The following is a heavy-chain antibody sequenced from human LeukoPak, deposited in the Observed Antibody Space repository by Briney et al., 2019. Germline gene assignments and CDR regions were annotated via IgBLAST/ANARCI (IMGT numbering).Heavy chain of an antibody. CDR2: IYHSGST. CDR1: GGSISSGYY. V-gene: IGHV4-38-2*02. D-gene: IGHD1-20*01. Sequence: PSETLSLTCTVSGGSISSGYYWGWIRQPPGKGLEWIGSIYHSGSTYYNPSLKSRVTISVDTSKNQFSLKLSSVTAADTAVYYCAREAMETKDNWNPFDYWGQGTLVTVSS. CDR3: AREAMETKDNWNPFDY. J-gene: IGHJ4*02.